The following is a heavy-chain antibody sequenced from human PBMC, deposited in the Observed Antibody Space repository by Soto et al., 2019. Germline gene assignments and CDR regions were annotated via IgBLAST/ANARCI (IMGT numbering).Heavy chain of an antibody. CDR1: GYTFTGYY. V-gene: IGHV1-2*04. J-gene: IGHJ5*02. CDR3: ARGSSSWLNWFDP. CDR2: INPNSGGT. Sequence: ASVKVSCKASGYTFTGYYMHWLRQAPGQGLEWMGWINPNSGGTNYAQKFQGWVTMTRDTSISTAYMELSRLRSDDTAVYYCARGSSSWLNWFDPWGQGTLVTVSS. D-gene: IGHD6-13*01.